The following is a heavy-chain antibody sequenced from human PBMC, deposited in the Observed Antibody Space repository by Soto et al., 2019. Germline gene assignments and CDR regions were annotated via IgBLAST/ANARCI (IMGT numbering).Heavy chain of an antibody. Sequence: GGSLRLSCTVSGSTFSNYVLNWVRQAPGKGLEWVSGISGSTGGTYYADSVKGRFSIFSDNSKTTVYLNMNSLRAEDTAVYFCARGYPNGGYFQRWGQGTQVTVSS. CDR1: GSTFSNYV. V-gene: IGHV3-23*01. D-gene: IGHD7-27*01. CDR2: ISGSTGGT. CDR3: ARGYPNGGYFQR. J-gene: IGHJ1*01.